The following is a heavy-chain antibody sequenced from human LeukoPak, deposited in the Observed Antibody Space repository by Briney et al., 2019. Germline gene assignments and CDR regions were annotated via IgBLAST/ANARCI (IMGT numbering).Heavy chain of an antibody. CDR1: GFTFSGHG. J-gene: IGHJ4*02. D-gene: IGHD1-26*01. CDR2: IKFDGNDK. V-gene: IGHV3-33*01. Sequence: GGSLRLSCAASGFTFSGHGMHWVRQAPGKGLEWVAHIKFDGNDKYYGESVEGRLSISRDNSKNTLFLQMNSLRVEDTALYYCARQVGSTRYYFDSWGQGTLVTVSS. CDR3: ARQVGSTRYYFDS.